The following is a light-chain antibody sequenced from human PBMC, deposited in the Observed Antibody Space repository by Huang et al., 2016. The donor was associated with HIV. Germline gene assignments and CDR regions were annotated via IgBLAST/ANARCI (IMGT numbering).Light chain of an antibody. J-gene: IGKJ1*01. Sequence: DIQMTQSPSSLSASVGDRVTITCRASQGIGNSLAWYQQKPEKAPRLLLYATSRLEIGVPSRFRGSGAGTHYTLTISTLQPEDIASYYCQQYHGIPWTFGQGTKVEIK. CDR2: ATS. CDR3: QQYHGIPWT. V-gene: IGKV1-NL1*01. CDR1: QGIGNS.